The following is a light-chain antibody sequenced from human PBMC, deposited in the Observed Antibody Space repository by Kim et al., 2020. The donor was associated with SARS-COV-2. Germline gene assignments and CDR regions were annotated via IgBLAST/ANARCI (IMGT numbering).Light chain of an antibody. CDR2: DAS. J-gene: IGKJ1*01. Sequence: EIVLTQSPATLSLSPGERASLSCRASQSVSSYLAWYQQKPGHAPRLLIYDASNRATGIPARFSGSGSGTDFTLTISSLEPEDFAVYYCQQRYNWPRTFGQGTKVDIK. V-gene: IGKV3-11*01. CDR3: QQRYNWPRT. CDR1: QSVSSY.